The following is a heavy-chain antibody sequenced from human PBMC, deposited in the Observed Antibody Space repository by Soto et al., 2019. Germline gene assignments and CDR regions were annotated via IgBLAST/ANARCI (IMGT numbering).Heavy chain of an antibody. CDR1: GYTFTSYA. J-gene: IGHJ5*02. Sequence: GASVKVSCKASGYTFTSYAMHWVRQAPGQRLEWMGWINAGNGNTKYSQKFQGRVTITRDTSASTAYMELSSLRSEDTAVYYCARARITMIVVVPFDPWGQGTLVTVYS. V-gene: IGHV1-3*01. D-gene: IGHD3-22*01. CDR3: ARARITMIVVVPFDP. CDR2: INAGNGNT.